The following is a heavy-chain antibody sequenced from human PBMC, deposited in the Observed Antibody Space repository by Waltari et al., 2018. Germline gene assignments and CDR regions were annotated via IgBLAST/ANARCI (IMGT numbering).Heavy chain of an antibody. D-gene: IGHD2-2*01. CDR3: ARDPCSSTSCYGLRNAFDI. V-gene: IGHV1-69*14. Sequence: QVQLVQSGAEVKKPGSSVKVSCKASGGTFSSYAISWVRQAPGQGLEWMGGIIPIFGTANYAQKFQGRVTITADKSTSTAYMELSSLRSEDTAVYYCARDPCSSTSCYGLRNAFDIWGQGTMVTVSS. CDR2: IIPIFGTA. CDR1: GGTFSSYA. J-gene: IGHJ3*02.